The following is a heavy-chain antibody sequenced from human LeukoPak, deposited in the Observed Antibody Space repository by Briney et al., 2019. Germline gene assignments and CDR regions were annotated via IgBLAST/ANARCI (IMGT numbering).Heavy chain of an antibody. J-gene: IGHJ4*02. CDR2: ISGSGGST. V-gene: IGHV3-23*01. CDR1: GFIFSSYA. CDR3: AKHFHYYDSSGPFDY. D-gene: IGHD3-22*01. Sequence: GGSLRLSCAASGFIFSSYAMSWVRQAPGKGLEWVSAISGSGGSTYYADSVKGRFTISRDNSKNTLYLQMNSLRAEDTAVYYCAKHFHYYDSSGPFDYWGQGTLVTVSS.